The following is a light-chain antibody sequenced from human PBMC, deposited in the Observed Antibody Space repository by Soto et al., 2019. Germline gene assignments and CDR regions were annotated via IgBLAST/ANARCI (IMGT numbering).Light chain of an antibody. CDR3: CSYTSLNTVV. J-gene: IGLJ7*02. V-gene: IGLV2-14*01. CDR2: AVS. CDR1: SSDVGGYNH. Sequence: QSVLTQPASVSGSPGQSITISCTGTSSDVGGYNHVSWYQHSPGKAPKLILFAVSDRPSGVSHRFSGSKSGNTASLTISGRQAEDEADYYCCSYTSLNTVVFGGGTQLTA.